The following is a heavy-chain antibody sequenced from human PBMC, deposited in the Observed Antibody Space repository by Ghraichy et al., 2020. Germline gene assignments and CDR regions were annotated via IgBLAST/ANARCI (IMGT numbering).Heavy chain of an antibody. CDR2: VSYSGST. CDR1: RGSIGDYY. V-gene: IGHV4-59*12. D-gene: IGHD6-13*01. J-gene: IGHJ4*02. Sequence: SETLSLTCTVSRGSIGDYYWSWIRQPPGKGLEWIGCVSYSGSTHYNPSLKSRVTISVDTSKNQFSLKLSSVTAADTAVYYCARQGIAEAGTSSGGFDYRGQGTLVTGSP. CDR3: ARQGIAEAGTSSGGFDY.